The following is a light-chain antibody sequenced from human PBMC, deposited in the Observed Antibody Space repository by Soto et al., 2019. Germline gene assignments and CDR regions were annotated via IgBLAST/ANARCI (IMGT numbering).Light chain of an antibody. CDR3: QQYNSYPWA. CDR1: QSISSW. V-gene: IGKV1-5*03. J-gene: IGKJ1*01. CDR2: KAS. Sequence: DSQMTQSPSTLSASVGDRVTITCRSSQSISSWLAWYQQKPGKAPKLLIYKASSLESGVPSRFSGSGSGTEFTLTISSLQPDDFATYYCQQYNSYPWAFGQGTKV.